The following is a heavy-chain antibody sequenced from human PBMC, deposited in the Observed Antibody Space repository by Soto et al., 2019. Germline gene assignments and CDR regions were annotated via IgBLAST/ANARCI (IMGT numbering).Heavy chain of an antibody. D-gene: IGHD2-2*03. CDR2: IHYNGNT. CDR1: GNPISSYS. V-gene: IGHV4-59*01. J-gene: IGHJ4*02. Sequence: SETRSLTCTFSGNPISSYSWSWIRQPPGKGLEWIGNIHYNGNTKYSPSLKSRVTMSVDTSKNHFSLKLISVTTADTAVYFCAREGNLGRWIQPLDSWGQGTLVT. CDR3: AREGNLGRWIQPLDS.